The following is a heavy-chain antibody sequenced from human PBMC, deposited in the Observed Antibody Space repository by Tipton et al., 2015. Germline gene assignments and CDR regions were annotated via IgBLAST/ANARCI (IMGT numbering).Heavy chain of an antibody. CDR3: ARLRWSYYGMDV. CDR2: IYYTGAT. V-gene: IGHV4-39*01. J-gene: IGHJ6*02. Sequence: TLSPTCSVSGASIRRSSSFRWGWIRQPPGKGLEWIGSIYYTGATYYNPSLKSRVTISVDTSKNQFSLKMSSVTAADTAVYYCARLRWSYYGMDVWGQGTTVTVSS. D-gene: IGHD4-23*01. CDR1: GASIRRSSSFR.